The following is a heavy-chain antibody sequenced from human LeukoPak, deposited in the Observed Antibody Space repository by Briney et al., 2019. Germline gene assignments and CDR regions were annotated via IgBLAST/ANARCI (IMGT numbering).Heavy chain of an antibody. CDR1: GGSISGYY. CDR3: ARDPGMERFGVVFDS. V-gene: IGHV4-4*07. D-gene: IGHD3-10*01. J-gene: IGHJ4*02. CDR2: IHSGGTT. Sequence: PSETLSLTCTVSGGSISGYYWNWIRQPAEGGLEWIGRIHSGGTTNYNRSLESRVTMSVDPSKSQFSLKLTSLTAADTAVYYCARDPGMERFGVVFDSWGQGTLVTVSS.